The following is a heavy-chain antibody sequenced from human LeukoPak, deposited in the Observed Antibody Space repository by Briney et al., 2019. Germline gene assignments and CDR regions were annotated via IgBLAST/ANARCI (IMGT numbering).Heavy chain of an antibody. CDR2: INSDGSST. V-gene: IGHV3-74*01. J-gene: IGHJ4*02. CDR3: AKDDPIMARVYDSSGYPDW. D-gene: IGHD3-22*01. CDR1: GFTFSSYW. Sequence: GGSLRLSCAASGFTFSSYWMHWVRQAPGKGLVWVSRINSDGSSTSYADSVKGRFTISRDNAKNTLYLQMNSLRAEDTAVYYCAKDDPIMARVYDSSGYPDWWGQGTLVTVSS.